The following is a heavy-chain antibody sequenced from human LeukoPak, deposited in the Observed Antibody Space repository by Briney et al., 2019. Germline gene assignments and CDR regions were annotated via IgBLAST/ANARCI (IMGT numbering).Heavy chain of an antibody. J-gene: IGHJ4*02. CDR2: ISDSGGST. CDR3: AKFGEYYDFWSGYSYYFDY. Sequence: GGSLRLSCAASGFTFSIYDMSWVRQAPGKGLEWVSVISDSGGSTYYADSVKGRFTISRDNSKNTLYPQMNSLRAEDTAVYYCAKFGEYYDFWSGYSYYFDYWGQGTLVTVSS. CDR1: GFTFSIYD. D-gene: IGHD3-3*01. V-gene: IGHV3-23*01.